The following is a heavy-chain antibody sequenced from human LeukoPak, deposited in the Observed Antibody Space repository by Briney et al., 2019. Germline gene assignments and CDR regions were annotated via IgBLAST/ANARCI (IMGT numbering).Heavy chain of an antibody. J-gene: IGHJ6*03. Sequence: SETLSLTCTVSGGSISSSSYYWGWIRQPPGKGLEWIGSMYYSGSTYYNPSLKGRLTISVDTSKNQFFLKLSSVTAADTAVYYCARTFRRGYSYYYYYMDVWGKGTTVTVSS. CDR2: MYYSGST. V-gene: IGHV4-39*01. CDR1: GGSISSSSYY. D-gene: IGHD5-18*01. CDR3: ARTFRRGYSYYYYYMDV.